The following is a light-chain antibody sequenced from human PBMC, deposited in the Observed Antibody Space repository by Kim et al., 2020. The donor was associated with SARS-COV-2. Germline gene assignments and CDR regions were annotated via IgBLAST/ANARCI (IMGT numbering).Light chain of an antibody. CDR1: QSIGTW. J-gene: IGKJ1*01. CDR3: QQSNSYPRT. V-gene: IGKV1-5*03. CDR2: KSS. Sequence: DIQMTQSPSTLSASVGDRVTITCRASQSIGTWLAWYQQKPGKAPKLLIYKSSSLHSGVPSRFSGSGSGTQFTLTISSLQPDDFATYFCQQSNSYPRTFGQGTKVDIK.